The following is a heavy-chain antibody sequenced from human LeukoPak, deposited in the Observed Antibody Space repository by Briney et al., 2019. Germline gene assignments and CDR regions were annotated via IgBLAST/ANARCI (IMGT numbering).Heavy chain of an antibody. V-gene: IGHV3-30*04. CDR2: ISYDGSNK. J-gene: IGHJ4*02. D-gene: IGHD3-22*01. Sequence: PGGSLRLSWAASGFTFSSYAMHWVGQAPGKGLEGGAVISYDGSNKYYADSVKGRFTISRDNSKNTLYLQMNSLRAEDTAVYYCARDPNYYDSSGYLPYWGQGTLVTVSS. CDR1: GFTFSSYA. CDR3: ARDPNYYDSSGYLPY.